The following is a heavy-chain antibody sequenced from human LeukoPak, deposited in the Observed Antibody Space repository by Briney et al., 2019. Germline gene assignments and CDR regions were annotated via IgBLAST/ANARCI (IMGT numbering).Heavy chain of an antibody. Sequence: SETLSLTCTVSGGSISSYYWSWIRQPPGKGLERIGYIYYSGSTNYNPSLKSRVTISVDTSKNQFSLKLSSVTAADTAVYYCARGWYGSGSYYPVYNWFDPWGQGILVTVSS. V-gene: IGHV4-59*01. CDR1: GGSISSYY. CDR2: IYYSGST. D-gene: IGHD3-10*01. CDR3: ARGWYGSGSYYPVYNWFDP. J-gene: IGHJ5*02.